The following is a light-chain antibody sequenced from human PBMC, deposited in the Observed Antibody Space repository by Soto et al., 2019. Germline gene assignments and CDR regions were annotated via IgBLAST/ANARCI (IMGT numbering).Light chain of an antibody. CDR1: QSVNSRY. Sequence: EIVLTQSPGTLSLSPGERATLSCRASQSVNSRYLAWYQQKPGQAPRLLIYGASSRATGIPDSFSGSGSGTDFTLTISRLEPEDFAVYYCQQYGSSPQTFGQGTKVDIK. J-gene: IGKJ1*01. CDR2: GAS. V-gene: IGKV3-20*01. CDR3: QQYGSSPQT.